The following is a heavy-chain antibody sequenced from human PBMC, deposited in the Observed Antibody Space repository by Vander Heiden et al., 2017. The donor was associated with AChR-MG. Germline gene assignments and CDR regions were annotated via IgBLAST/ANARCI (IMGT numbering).Heavy chain of an antibody. CDR3: ATLPLDYGDYTSDL. J-gene: IGHJ5*02. D-gene: IGHD4-17*01. CDR2: ISAYNGNT. V-gene: IGHV1-18*01. CDR1: GYTFPSYG. Sequence: QVQLVQSGAEVKKPGASVKVSCKASGYTFPSYGITWVRQAPGQGLEWMGWISAYNGNTEYAQKLQDRVSMTTDTSTSTAYMELRSLRSDDTAVYYCATLPLDYGDYTSDLWGQGTLVTVSS.